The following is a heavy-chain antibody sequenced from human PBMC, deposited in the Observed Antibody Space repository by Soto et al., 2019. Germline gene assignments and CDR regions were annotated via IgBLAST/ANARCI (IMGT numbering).Heavy chain of an antibody. CDR2: ISVSGGRT. D-gene: IGHD3-16*02. Sequence: PGGSLRLSCVASGFTFRNYAMTGVRQGPGKGREWGAAISVSGGRTYYAHSVKGRSTIPRNNSKNTPSPQMTSLRAVDTAVYYCVRYSRSDGGGYRPDYWGQGTLVTVSS. CDR3: VRYSRSDGGGYRPDY. V-gene: IGHV3-23*01. J-gene: IGHJ4*02. CDR1: GFTFRNYA.